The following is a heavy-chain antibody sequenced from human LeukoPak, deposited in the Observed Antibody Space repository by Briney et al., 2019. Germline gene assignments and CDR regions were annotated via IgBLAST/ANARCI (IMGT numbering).Heavy chain of an antibody. CDR3: ARVGSSSWYYGNPEKVDY. CDR2: ISSNSSYI. D-gene: IGHD6-13*01. V-gene: IGHV3-21*01. J-gene: IGHJ4*02. Sequence: GGSLRLSCAASGFTFSSYSMNWVRQAPGKGLEWVSSISSNSSYIYYADSVKGRFTISRDNAKNSLYLQMNSLRAEDTAVYYCARVGSSSWYYGNPEKVDYWGQGTLVTVSS. CDR1: GFTFSSYS.